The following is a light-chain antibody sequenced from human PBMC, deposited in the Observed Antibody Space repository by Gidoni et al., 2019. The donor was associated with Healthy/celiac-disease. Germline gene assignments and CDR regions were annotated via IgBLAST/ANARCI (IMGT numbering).Light chain of an antibody. CDR3: QQYNSYSCT. J-gene: IGKJ1*01. CDR2: DAS. Sequence: DIQMTQSPSTLSASVGDRVTITCRASQSISSWLAWYQQKPGKAPKLLIYDASSLESGVPSRFSGSGSGTEFTITISSLQPDDFATYYCQQYNSYSCTFGQGTKVEIK. V-gene: IGKV1-5*01. CDR1: QSISSW.